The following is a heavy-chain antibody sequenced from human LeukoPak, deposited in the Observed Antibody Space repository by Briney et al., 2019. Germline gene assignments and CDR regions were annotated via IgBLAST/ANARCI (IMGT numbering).Heavy chain of an antibody. Sequence: GESLKISRKGSGYSFTSYWIGWVRQMPGKGAEWMGINYPDDSDTRYSPSFQGQVTISVDQSNSTAYLQWSSLKASDTAMYYCARPSSPKSYYYDSSGYYYGYWGQGTLVTVSS. J-gene: IGHJ4*02. CDR3: ARPSSPKSYYYDSSGYYYGY. V-gene: IGHV5-51*01. CDR1: GYSFTSYW. D-gene: IGHD3-22*01. CDR2: NYPDDSDT.